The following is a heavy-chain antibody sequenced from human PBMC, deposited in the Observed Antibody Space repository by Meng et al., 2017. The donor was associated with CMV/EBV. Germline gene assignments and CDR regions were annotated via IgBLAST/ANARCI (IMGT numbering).Heavy chain of an antibody. CDR2: IKQDGSEK. D-gene: IGHD5-18*01. CDR1: GFTFSSYW. V-gene: IGHV3-7*03. CDR3: ARGDTAMVDYYYYGMDV. Sequence: GGSLRLSCAASGFTFSSYWMSWVRQAPGKGLEWVANIKQDGSEKYYVDSVKGRFTISRDNAKNSLYLQMNSLRAEDTAVYYCARGDTAMVDYYYYGMDVWGQGTTVTVSS. J-gene: IGHJ6*02.